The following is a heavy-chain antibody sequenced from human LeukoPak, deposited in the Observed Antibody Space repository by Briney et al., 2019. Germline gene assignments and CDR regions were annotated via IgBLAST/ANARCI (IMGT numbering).Heavy chain of an antibody. CDR2: IYSGGTT. Sequence: QPGGSLRLSCAASGFTVSSNYMSWVRQAPGKGLEWVSVIYSGGTTYYADSVKGRFTISRDNSKNTLYLQMNSLRAEDTAVYYCARGYYDILIGYHYFDYWGQGTLVTVSS. D-gene: IGHD3-9*01. V-gene: IGHV3-66*01. CDR1: GFTVSSNY. CDR3: ARGYYDILIGYHYFDY. J-gene: IGHJ4*02.